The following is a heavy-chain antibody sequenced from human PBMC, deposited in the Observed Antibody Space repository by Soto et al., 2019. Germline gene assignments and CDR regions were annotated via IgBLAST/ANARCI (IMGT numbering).Heavy chain of an antibody. Sequence: GGSLRLSCAASGFTFSSYGMHWVRQAPGKGLEWVAVISYDGSNKYYADSVKGRFTISRDNSKNTLYLQMNSLRAEDTAVYYCAKDDDPYPYYYYYMDVWGKGTTVTVSS. CDR2: ISYDGSNK. J-gene: IGHJ6*03. CDR3: AKDDDPYPYYYYYMDV. CDR1: GFTFSSYG. V-gene: IGHV3-30*18.